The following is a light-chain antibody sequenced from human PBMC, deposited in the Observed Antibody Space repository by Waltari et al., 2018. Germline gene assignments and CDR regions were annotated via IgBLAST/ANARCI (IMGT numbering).Light chain of an antibody. CDR2: GAS. J-gene: IGKJ1*01. Sequence: IVLTQSPGSLSSSPGARVALSCRASQSVSRALAWYQQKPGQAPRLLIFGASNRATGIPDRFSGSGSETDFSLTISRLEPEDFAVYYCQHYVRLPATFGRGTKVEIK. CDR1: QSVSRA. CDR3: QHYVRLPAT. V-gene: IGKV3-20*01.